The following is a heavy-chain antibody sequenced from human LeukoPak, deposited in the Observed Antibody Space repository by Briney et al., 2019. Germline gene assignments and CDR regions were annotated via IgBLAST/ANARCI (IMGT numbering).Heavy chain of an antibody. CDR3: ARGGSTSYRRGPWFDP. J-gene: IGHJ5*02. CDR2: INPNSGSA. D-gene: IGHD2-2*01. Sequence: ASVKVSCKASGYTFSGYYMNWVRQAPGQGLEWMGWINPNSGSANYAQKFQGRVTMTRDESTSTAYMELSRLRSEDTAVYYCARGGSTSYRRGPWFDPWGQGTLVSVSS. V-gene: IGHV1-2*02. CDR1: GYTFSGYY.